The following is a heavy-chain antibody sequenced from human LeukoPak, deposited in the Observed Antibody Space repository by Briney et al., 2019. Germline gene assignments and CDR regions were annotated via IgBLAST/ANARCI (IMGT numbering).Heavy chain of an antibody. CDR2: INHSGST. D-gene: IGHD5-18*01. CDR1: GGSFSGYY. J-gene: IGHJ4*02. Sequence: SETLSLTCAVYGGSFSGYYWSWIRQPPGKGLEWIGEINHSGSTNYNPSLKSRVTISVDTSKNQFSLKLSSVTDADTAVYYCARVGYSYGTHFDYWGQGTLVTVSS. V-gene: IGHV4-34*01. CDR3: ARVGYSYGTHFDY.